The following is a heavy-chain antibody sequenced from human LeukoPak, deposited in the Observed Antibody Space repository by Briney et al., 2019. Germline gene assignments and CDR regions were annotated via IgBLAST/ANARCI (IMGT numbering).Heavy chain of an antibody. D-gene: IGHD2-2*01. CDR2: ISAYNGNT. J-gene: IGHJ4*02. V-gene: IGHV1-18*01. Sequence: GASVKVSCKASGYTFTSYGISWVRQAPGQGLEWMGWISAYNGNTNYAQKLQGRVTMTTDTSTSTAYMELRSLRSDDTAVYYCARGGYCSSTSCKSAGLDYWGQGTLVTVSS. CDR3: ARGGYCSSTSCKSAGLDY. CDR1: GYTFTSYG.